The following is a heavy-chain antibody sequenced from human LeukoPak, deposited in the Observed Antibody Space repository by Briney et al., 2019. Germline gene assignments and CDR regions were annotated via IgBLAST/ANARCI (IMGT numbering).Heavy chain of an antibody. Sequence: QPGGSLRLSCAASGFTFSSYAMSWVRQAPGKGLEWVSAISGSGGSTYYADSVKGRFTISRDNSKNTLYLQMNSLRAEDTAVYYCAKHANYDILTGPPSGFDPWGQGTLVTVSS. CDR3: AKHANYDILTGPPSGFDP. CDR2: ISGSGGST. CDR1: GFTFSSYA. V-gene: IGHV3-23*01. D-gene: IGHD3-9*01. J-gene: IGHJ5*02.